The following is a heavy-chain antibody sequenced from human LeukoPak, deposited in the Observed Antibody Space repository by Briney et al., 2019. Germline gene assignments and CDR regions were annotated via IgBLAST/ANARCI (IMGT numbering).Heavy chain of an antibody. J-gene: IGHJ4*02. Sequence: GASVKVSRKASGGTFSSYAISWLRQAPGQGLEWMGGIILNFGTANYAHKFQGRVTITTDESTSTAYMELSSLRSEDTAVYYCARDRDGVTGSSGYYYEGHYWGQGTLVTVSS. CDR2: IILNFGTA. CDR1: GGTFSSYA. V-gene: IGHV1-69*05. CDR3: ARDRDGVTGSSGYYYEGHY. D-gene: IGHD3-22*01.